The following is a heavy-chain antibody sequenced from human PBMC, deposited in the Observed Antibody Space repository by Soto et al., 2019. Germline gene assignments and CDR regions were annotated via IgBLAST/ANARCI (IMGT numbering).Heavy chain of an antibody. Sequence: QVQLVQSGAEVKKPGSSVKVPCKASGGTFSSYTISWVRQAPGQGLEWMGRIIPILGIANYAQKFQGRVTITADKSTSTAYMELSSLRSEDTAVYYCAREEVVGELDYWGQGTLVTVSS. CDR3: AREEVVGELDY. CDR1: GGTFSSYT. V-gene: IGHV1-69*08. D-gene: IGHD2-15*01. J-gene: IGHJ4*02. CDR2: IIPILGIA.